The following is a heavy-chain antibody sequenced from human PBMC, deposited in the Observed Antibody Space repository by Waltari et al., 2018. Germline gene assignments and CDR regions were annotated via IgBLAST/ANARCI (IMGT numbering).Heavy chain of an antibody. V-gene: IGHV1-69*12. J-gene: IGHJ4*02. CDR3: ARDKDVGSASGDINFFDY. CDR1: GGTFSTYA. D-gene: IGHD2-15*01. CDR2: IIPIFGTP. Sequence: QVQLVQSGAEVKKPGSSVKVSCKASGGTFSTYAISWVRQAPGQGLEWMGGIIPIFGTPNYAPKFQGRLIISADESTSTAYMELSSLRSQDTAVYYCARDKDVGSASGDINFFDYWGQGTLVAVSS.